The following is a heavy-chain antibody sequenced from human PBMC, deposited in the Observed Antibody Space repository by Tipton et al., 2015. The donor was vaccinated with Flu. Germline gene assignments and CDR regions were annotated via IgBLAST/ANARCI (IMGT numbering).Heavy chain of an antibody. J-gene: IGHJ5*02. CDR2: IYHSGST. CDR1: GYSISSSYY. CDR3: ARDYGDLNWFDP. D-gene: IGHD4-17*01. Sequence: TLSLTCSVSGYSISSSYYWGWVRRPPGKGLEWIGTIYHSGSTYYNPSLKSRLTISVDTSKNQFSLKLSSVTAADTAMYYCARDYGDLNWFDPWGQGTLVTVSS. V-gene: IGHV4-38-2*02.